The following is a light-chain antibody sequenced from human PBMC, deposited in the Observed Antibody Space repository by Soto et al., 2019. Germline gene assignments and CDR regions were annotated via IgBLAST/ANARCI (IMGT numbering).Light chain of an antibody. V-gene: IGKV3-20*01. CDR1: QSVSSNF. Sequence: EIVLTQSPGTLSLSPGERATLSCRASQSVSSNFLAWYQQRPGQATRLLIYGASNRATGIPDRFSGSGSGTDFTLTISRLEPEDFAVYYCQQYCSSPRTFGQGTKVDIE. CDR3: QQYCSSPRT. J-gene: IGKJ1*01. CDR2: GAS.